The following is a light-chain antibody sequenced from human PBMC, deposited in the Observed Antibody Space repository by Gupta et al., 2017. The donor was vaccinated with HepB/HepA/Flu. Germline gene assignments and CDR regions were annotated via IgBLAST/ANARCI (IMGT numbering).Light chain of an antibody. J-gene: IGLJ1*01. Sequence: ALTQPASVSGSPGPSITISCTGTSSDVGGYNYVSRYQQHPVKAPKLMIYDVSNRPSGVTNRFSGSKYDNTASLTISRLQAEDEADYYCNSETSSSTLYVFGTGTKVTVL. V-gene: IGLV2-14*03. CDR1: SSDVGGYNY. CDR2: DVS. CDR3: NSETSSSTLYV.